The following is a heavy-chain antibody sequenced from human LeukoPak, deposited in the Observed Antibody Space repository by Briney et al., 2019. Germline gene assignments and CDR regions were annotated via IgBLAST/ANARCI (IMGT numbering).Heavy chain of an antibody. V-gene: IGHV4-59*01. CDR1: GGSFSGYY. Sequence: SETLSLTCAVYGGSFSGYYWSWIRQPPGKGLEWIGYIYYSGSTNYNPSLKSRVTISVDTSKNQFSLKLSSVTAADTAVYYCAASSLYYYDSSGYFFRPDFDYWGQGTLVTVSS. CDR3: AASSLYYYDSSGYFFRPDFDY. D-gene: IGHD3-22*01. CDR2: IYYSGST. J-gene: IGHJ4*02.